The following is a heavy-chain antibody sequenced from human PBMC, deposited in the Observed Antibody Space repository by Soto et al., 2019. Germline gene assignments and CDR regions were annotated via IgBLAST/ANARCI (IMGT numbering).Heavy chain of an antibody. CDR2: ISWNSGSI. V-gene: IGHV3-9*01. D-gene: IGHD2-15*01. J-gene: IGHJ2*01. CDR1: GFTFDDYA. CDR3: ANDLSQVVVAATYCYFDL. Sequence: EVQLVESGGGLVQPGRSLRLSCAASGFTFDDYAMHWVRQAPGKGLEWVSGISWNSGSIGYAESVKGRFTISRDNANNSLYLQMNCLSADDTTLYYCANDLSQVVVAATYCYFDLWGRGTLVTVSS.